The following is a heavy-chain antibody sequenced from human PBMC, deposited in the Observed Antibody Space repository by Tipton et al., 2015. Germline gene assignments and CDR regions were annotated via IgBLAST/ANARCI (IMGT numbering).Heavy chain of an antibody. D-gene: IGHD3-16*01. CDR2: IYFSGST. V-gene: IGHV4-30-4*08. Sequence: TLSLTCTVSGASIGSGGTYWSWIRQFPGKGLEWIGHIYFSGSTFYSPSLKSRVTISVDTSKNQFSLKLSSVTAADTAVYYCARRYYDYVWGSYGYFDYWGQGTTVTVSS. J-gene: IGHJ4*03. CDR3: ARRYYDYVWGSYGYFDY. CDR1: GASIGSGGTY.